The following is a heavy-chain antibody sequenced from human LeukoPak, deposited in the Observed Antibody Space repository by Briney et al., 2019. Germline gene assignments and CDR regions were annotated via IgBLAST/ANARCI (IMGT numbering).Heavy chain of an antibody. CDR1: GYIFTGYY. Sequence: ASVKVSCKASGYIFTGYYMHWVRQAPGQGLEWMGRINPNSGGTNYAQKFQGRVTMTRDTSISTAYMELSRLRSDDTAVYYCARDLGGQWLGFYFDYWGQGTLVTVSS. D-gene: IGHD6-19*01. V-gene: IGHV1-2*06. J-gene: IGHJ4*02. CDR2: INPNSGGT. CDR3: ARDLGGQWLGFYFDY.